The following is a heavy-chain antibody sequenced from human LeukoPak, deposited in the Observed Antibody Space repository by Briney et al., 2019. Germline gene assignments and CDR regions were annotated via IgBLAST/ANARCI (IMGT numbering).Heavy chain of an antibody. D-gene: IGHD1-26*01. CDR2: VSGSGGST. CDR3: ANPLGGSGSYSVDY. V-gene: IGHV3-23*01. J-gene: IGHJ4*02. CDR1: GFTFSSYA. Sequence: GGSLRLSCAASGFTFSSYAMSWVRQAPGKGLEWVSAVSGSGGSTYYADSVKGRFTISRDNSKNTLYLQMNSLRAKDTAVYYCANPLGGSGSYSVDYWGQGTLVTVSS.